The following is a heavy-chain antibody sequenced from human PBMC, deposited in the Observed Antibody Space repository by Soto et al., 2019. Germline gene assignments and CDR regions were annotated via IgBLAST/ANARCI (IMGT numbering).Heavy chain of an antibody. CDR2: IRDKANSHTT. J-gene: IGHJ3*02. Sequence: GGSLRLSCAASGFTFSDYYMDWVRQAPGKGLGWVGRIRDKANSHTTEYAASVKGRFTISREDSKSSLYLQMNRLKTEDTAVYYCIRMYHAFDIWGQGTMVTVSS. V-gene: IGHV3-72*01. CDR1: GFTFSDYY. CDR3: IRMYHAFDI. D-gene: IGHD2-8*01.